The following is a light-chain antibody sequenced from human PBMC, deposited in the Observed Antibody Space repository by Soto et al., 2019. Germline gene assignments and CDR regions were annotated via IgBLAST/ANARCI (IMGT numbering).Light chain of an antibody. CDR1: QSVSSSY. V-gene: IGKV3-20*01. CDR2: GAS. J-gene: IGKJ3*01. Sequence: EIALTQSPGTLSLSPGERATLSCRASQSVSSSYLAWYQQKPGQAPRLLIYGASSRATGIPDRFSGSGSGTDFTISISRLEPEDFAVYYSQQYGSRGMVTFGPGTKVDIK. CDR3: QQYGSRGMVT.